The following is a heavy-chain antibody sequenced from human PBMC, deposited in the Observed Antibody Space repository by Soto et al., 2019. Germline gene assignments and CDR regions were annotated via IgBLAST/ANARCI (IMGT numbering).Heavy chain of an antibody. J-gene: IGHJ3*02. CDR2: ISAYNGNT. Sequence: ASVKVSCKASGYTFTSYGISWVRQAPGQRLEWMGWISAYNGNTNYAQKLQGRVTMTTDTSTSTAYMELRSLRSDDTAVYYCARERYYYGSGSPRPLYDAFDIWGQGTMVTVSS. D-gene: IGHD3-10*01. V-gene: IGHV1-18*01. CDR1: GYTFTSYG. CDR3: ARERYYYGSGSPRPLYDAFDI.